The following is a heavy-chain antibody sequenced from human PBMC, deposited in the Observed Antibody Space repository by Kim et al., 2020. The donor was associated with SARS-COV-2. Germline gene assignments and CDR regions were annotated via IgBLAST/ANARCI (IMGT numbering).Heavy chain of an antibody. CDR1: GFTFSSYA. D-gene: IGHD6-13*01. Sequence: GGSLRLSCAASGFTFSSYAMSWVRQAPGKGLEWVSAISGSGGSTYYADSVKGRFTISRDNSKNTLYLQMNSLRAEDTAVYYCAKGSSEQQLVWDWFDPWGQGTPVTVSS. J-gene: IGHJ5*02. CDR2: ISGSGGST. CDR3: AKGSSEQQLVWDWFDP. V-gene: IGHV3-23*01.